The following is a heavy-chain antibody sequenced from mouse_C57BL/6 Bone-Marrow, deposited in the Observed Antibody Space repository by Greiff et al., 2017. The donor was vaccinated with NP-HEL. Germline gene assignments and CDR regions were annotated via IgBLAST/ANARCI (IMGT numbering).Heavy chain of an antibody. CDR1: GYTFTSYT. D-gene: IGHD4-1*01. V-gene: IGHV1-4*01. CDR2: INPSSGYT. J-gene: IGHJ3*01. Sequence: QVQLQQSGAELARPGASVKMSCKASGYTFTSYTMHWVKQRPGQGLEWIGYINPSSGYTKYNQKFKDKATLTADKSSSTAYMQLSSLTSEDSAVYYCATPNRGWFAYWGQGPLVTVAA. CDR3: ATPNRGWFAY.